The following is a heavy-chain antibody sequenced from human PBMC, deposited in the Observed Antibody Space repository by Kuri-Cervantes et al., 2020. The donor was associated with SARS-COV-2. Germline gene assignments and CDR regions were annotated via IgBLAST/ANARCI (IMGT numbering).Heavy chain of an antibody. CDR3: ARESTYTFDI. J-gene: IGHJ3*02. V-gene: IGHV4-4*02. CDR1: GGAINTYSW. Sequence: GSLRLSCVVSGGAINTYSWLTWVRQPPGKGLQWIGEILHDGSTKFNPSLSLKGRVTMSLDKSKNQFSLNLTSVTAADTAVYYCARESTYTFDIWGQGTLVTVSS. CDR2: ILHDGST. D-gene: IGHD2-2*02.